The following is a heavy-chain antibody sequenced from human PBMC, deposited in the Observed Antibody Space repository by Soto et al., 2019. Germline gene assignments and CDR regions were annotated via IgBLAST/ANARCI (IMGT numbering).Heavy chain of an antibody. CDR1: GGTFSSYA. CDR3: ARGCSSTSCYPTNYYYYGMDV. Sequence: QVPLVQSGAEVKKPGSSVKVSCKASGGTFSSYAISWVRQAPGQGLEWMGGIIPIFGTANYAQKFQGRVTITADESTRTAYMELSSLRSEDTAVYYCARGCSSTSCYPTNYYYYGMDVWGQGTTVTVSS. D-gene: IGHD2-2*01. CDR2: IIPIFGTA. J-gene: IGHJ6*02. V-gene: IGHV1-69*01.